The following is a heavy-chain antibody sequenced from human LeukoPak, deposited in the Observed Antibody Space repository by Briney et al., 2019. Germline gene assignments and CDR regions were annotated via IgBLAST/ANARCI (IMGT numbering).Heavy chain of an antibody. D-gene: IGHD3-10*01. J-gene: IGHJ6*02. CDR3: AKDRGERITMVRGVIRPDYYYGMDV. CDR2: ISWDGGST. V-gene: IGHV3-43*01. CDR1: GFTLDDYT. Sequence: GGSLRLSCAASGFTLDDYTMHWVRQAPGKGLEWVSLISWDGGSTYYADSVKGRFTISRDNSKNSLYLQMNSLGTEDTALYYCAKDRGERITMVRGVIRPDYYYGMDVWGQGTTVTVSS.